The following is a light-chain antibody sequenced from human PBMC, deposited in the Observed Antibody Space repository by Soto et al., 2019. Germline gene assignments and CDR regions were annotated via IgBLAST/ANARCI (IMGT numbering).Light chain of an antibody. CDR1: QSISSW. J-gene: IGKJ1*01. CDR3: QQYNSYSRT. V-gene: IGKV1-5*01. Sequence: DIQMTQSPSTLSASVGDRITITCRASQSISSWLAWYQQKPGKAPKLLIYDTSSWESGVPSRFSGSGSGTEFTLNISSMQPDDFATYYCQQYNSYSRTFGQGTKVEIK. CDR2: DTS.